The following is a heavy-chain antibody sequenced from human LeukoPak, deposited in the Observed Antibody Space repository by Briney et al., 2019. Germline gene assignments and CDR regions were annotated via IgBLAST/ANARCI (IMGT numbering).Heavy chain of an antibody. CDR2: ISAYNCNT. CDR3: ARDRGYSSGWYYFDY. Sequence: ASVKVSCKASGYTFTSYGISWVRQAPGQGPEWMGWISAYNCNTNYAQKLQGRVTMTTDTSTSTAYMELRSLRSDDTAVYYCARDRGYSSGWYYFDYWGQGTLVTVSS. CDR1: GYTFTSYG. D-gene: IGHD6-19*01. J-gene: IGHJ4*02. V-gene: IGHV1-18*04.